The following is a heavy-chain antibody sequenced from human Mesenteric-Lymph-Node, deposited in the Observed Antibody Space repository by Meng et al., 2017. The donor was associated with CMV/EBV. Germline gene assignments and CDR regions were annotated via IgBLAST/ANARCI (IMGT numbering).Heavy chain of an antibody. Sequence: SVKVSCKASGGTVSSYTISWVLQAPGQGLEWMGRIIPILGIANYAQKFQGRVTITADKSTSTAYMELSSLRSEDTAGYYCARGGIAARFYFDYWGQGTLVTVSS. CDR2: IIPILGIA. D-gene: IGHD6-6*01. CDR3: ARGGIAARFYFDY. CDR1: GGTVSSYT. V-gene: IGHV1-69*02. J-gene: IGHJ4*02.